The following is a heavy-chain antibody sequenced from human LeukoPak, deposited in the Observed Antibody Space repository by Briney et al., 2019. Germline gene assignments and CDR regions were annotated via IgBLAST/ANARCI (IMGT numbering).Heavy chain of an antibody. CDR3: ANSKLAYCGGDCYSGFDY. CDR2: IRVGGRRT. CDR1: GSTFTSCA. Sequence: GGSLRPSYAASGSTFTSCATGWVRQAPGKGLECVSSIRVGGRRTNYAHSVKGRSTSSRDNSKNTPYLKMNSLRGEDTAVYYCANSKLAYCGGDCYSGFDYWGQGTLVTVSS. J-gene: IGHJ4*02. D-gene: IGHD2-21*02. V-gene: IGHV3-23*01.